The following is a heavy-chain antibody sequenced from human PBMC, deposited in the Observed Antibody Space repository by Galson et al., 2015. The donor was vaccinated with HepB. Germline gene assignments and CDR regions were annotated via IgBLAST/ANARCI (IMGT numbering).Heavy chain of an antibody. D-gene: IGHD3-10*01. V-gene: IGHV3-53*01. J-gene: IGHJ4*02. CDR2: LYPGGTT. Sequence: SLRLSCAASGFVVSGNYMSWVRQAPGKELEWVSILYPGGTTYYRDSVRGRFTISRDSSKNTLYLQMNALRAEDTAVYFCARWTGISYDSWGQGTLVTVAS. CDR1: GFVVSGNY. CDR3: ARWTGISYDS.